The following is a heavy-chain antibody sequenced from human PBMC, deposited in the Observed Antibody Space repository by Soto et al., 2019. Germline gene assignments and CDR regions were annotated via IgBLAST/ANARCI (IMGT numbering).Heavy chain of an antibody. CDR2: IRNKANSYTT. Sequence: EVQLVESGGGLVQPGGSLRLSCAASGFTFSDHYMDWVRQAPGKGLEWVGRIRNKANSYTTEYAASVKGRFTVSRDDSKNSLYLQMTSLKTEDTAVYYCARAAPYSAFHYWGQGTLVTVSS. CDR3: ARAAPYSAFHY. J-gene: IGHJ4*02. D-gene: IGHD5-12*01. V-gene: IGHV3-72*01. CDR1: GFTFSDHY.